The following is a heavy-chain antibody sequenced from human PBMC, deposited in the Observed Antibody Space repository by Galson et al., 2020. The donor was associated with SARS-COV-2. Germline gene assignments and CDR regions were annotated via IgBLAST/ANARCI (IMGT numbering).Heavy chain of an antibody. Sequence: SQTLSLTSTVSGGSISSSSYYWGWIRQPPGKGLEWIGSIYYSGSTYYNPSLKSRVTISVDTSKNQFSLKLSSVTAADTAVYYCARHGDYDFWSGYYPHYYYYYGMDVWGQGTTVTVSS. CDR2: IYYSGST. CDR1: GGSISSSSYY. CDR3: ARHGDYDFWSGYYPHYYYYYGMDV. V-gene: IGHV4-39*01. J-gene: IGHJ6*02. D-gene: IGHD3-3*01.